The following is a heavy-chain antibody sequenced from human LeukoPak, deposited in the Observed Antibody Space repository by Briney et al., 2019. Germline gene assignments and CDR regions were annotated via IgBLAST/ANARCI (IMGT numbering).Heavy chain of an antibody. CDR1: GGSISTYY. CDR2: ISTSEST. Sequence: PSETLSLTCAVSGGSISTYYWNWIRQPAGKGLEWIGRISTSESTNYSPSLKSRVTMSVDTSKNHFSLKLSSVTAADTAVYYCARKLGASWALDIWGQGTMVTVSS. CDR3: ARKLGASWALDI. D-gene: IGHD3-10*01. J-gene: IGHJ3*02. V-gene: IGHV4-4*07.